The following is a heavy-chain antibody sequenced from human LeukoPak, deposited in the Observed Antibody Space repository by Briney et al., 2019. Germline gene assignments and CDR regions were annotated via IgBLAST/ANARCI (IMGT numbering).Heavy chain of an antibody. CDR2: IYYSGST. V-gene: IGHV4-31*03. J-gene: IGHJ4*02. CDR3: ARDTDRGGTFDY. D-gene: IGHD3-16*01. CDR1: GGSISSGGYY. Sequence: SETLSLTCTVSGGSISSGGYYWSWIRQHPGKGLEWIGYIYYSGSTYYNPSLKSRVTISVGTSKNQFSLKLSSVTAADTAVYYCARDTDRGGTFDYWGQGTLVTVSS.